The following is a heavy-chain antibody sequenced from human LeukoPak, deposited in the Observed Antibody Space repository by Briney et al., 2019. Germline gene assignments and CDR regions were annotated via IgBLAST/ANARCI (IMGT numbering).Heavy chain of an antibody. V-gene: IGHV3-30*04. Sequence: GGSLRLSCAASRFTFSNYPLNWVRQAPGKGLEWVAVISSDGGEKYYSDSVQGRFTISRDNSKNTLYLQMNSLRVEDTALYYCARNDAGWGQGTMVTVSS. CDR3: ARNDAG. CDR2: ISSDGGEK. CDR1: RFTFSNYP. J-gene: IGHJ3*01.